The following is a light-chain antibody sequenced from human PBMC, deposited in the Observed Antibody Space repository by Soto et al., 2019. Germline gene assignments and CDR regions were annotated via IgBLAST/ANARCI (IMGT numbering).Light chain of an antibody. CDR3: QQRSNWPIT. V-gene: IGKV3-11*01. Sequence: EIVLTQSPGTLSLSPGERATLSCRASQSVSSDFLAWYQRKPGQAPRLLIYDASNRATGIPARFSGSGSGTDFTLTISSLEPEDFAVYYCQQRSNWPITFGQGTRLEIK. CDR2: DAS. J-gene: IGKJ5*01. CDR1: QSVSSD.